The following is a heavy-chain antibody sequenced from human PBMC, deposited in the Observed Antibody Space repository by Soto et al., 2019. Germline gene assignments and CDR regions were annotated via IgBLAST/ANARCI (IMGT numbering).Heavy chain of an antibody. D-gene: IGHD1-20*01. CDR2: IKPDGSEQ. J-gene: IGHJ6*02. CDR1: EFTFDKYY. Sequence: GGSLRLSCAASEFTFDKYYMAWVRQAPGKGPEWVANIKPDGSEQYYVDSVKGRFTISRDNANNSLYLQMNSLRAEDTAVYFCARGNWNYYYGFDVWGQGTTVTVSS. V-gene: IGHV3-7*01. CDR3: ARGNWNYYYGFDV.